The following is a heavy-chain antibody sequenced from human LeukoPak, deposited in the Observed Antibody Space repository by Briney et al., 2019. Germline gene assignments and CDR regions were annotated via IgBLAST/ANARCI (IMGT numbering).Heavy chain of an antibody. D-gene: IGHD3-22*01. CDR2: MNPNSGNT. J-gene: IGHJ5*02. Sequence: ASVKVSCKASGYTFTSYDINWVRQATGQGLEWMGWMNPNSGNTDYAEKFQGRVTMTRNTSIDTAYMELTSLRSEDTAVYYCARGLAIYYDTSGYHWFDPWGQGTLVTVSS. CDR1: GYTFTSYD. CDR3: ARGLAIYYDTSGYHWFDP. V-gene: IGHV1-8*01.